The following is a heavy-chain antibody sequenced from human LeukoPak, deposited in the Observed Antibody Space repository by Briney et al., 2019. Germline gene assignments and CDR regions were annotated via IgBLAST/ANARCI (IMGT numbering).Heavy chain of an antibody. CDR2: LYNDGRT. J-gene: IGHJ4*02. D-gene: IGHD3-10*01. CDR3: AKHGILWFGESYFDY. CDR1: GFTVSSTY. Sequence: PGGSLRLSCAASGFTVSSTYMTWVRQAPGKGLEWVSILYNDGRTYYAHSVKGRFTISRDNSKNTLYLQMNSLRAEDTAVYYCAKHGILWFGESYFDYWGQGTLVTVSS. V-gene: IGHV3-53*01.